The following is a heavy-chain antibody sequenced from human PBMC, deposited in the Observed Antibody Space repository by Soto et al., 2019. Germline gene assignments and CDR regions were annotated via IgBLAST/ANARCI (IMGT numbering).Heavy chain of an antibody. CDR1: RGSISIGVYS. V-gene: IGHV4-30-2*01. J-gene: IGHJ3*02. Sequence: SENLSLTCTVSRGSISIGVYSLCRIRQPPGGGLEWIACMYHDGNTNYNPALKSRVTMSVDRSKNQFSLKLTSVTAADTAVYYCARDHYENNEYDDFDIWVQGTLVT. CDR2: MYHDGNT. D-gene: IGHD3-22*01. CDR3: ARDHYENNEYDDFDI.